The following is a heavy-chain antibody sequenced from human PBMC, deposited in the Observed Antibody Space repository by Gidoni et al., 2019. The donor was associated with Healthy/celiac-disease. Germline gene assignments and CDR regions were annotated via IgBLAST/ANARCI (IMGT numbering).Heavy chain of an antibody. D-gene: IGHD3-22*01. CDR1: GSTFSRYP. J-gene: IGHJ6*02. CDR3: ARGHYDSSGYYELYYYYGMDV. CDR2: IIPIFGTA. V-gene: IGHV1-69*01. Sequence: QVQLVQPWAEVKKPGSSVKVSCKASGSTFSRYPISWVRQAPGQGLEWMGGIIPIFGTANYAQKFQGRVTITADESTSTAYMELSSLRSEDTAVYYCARGHYDSSGYYELYYYYGMDVWGQGTTVTVSS.